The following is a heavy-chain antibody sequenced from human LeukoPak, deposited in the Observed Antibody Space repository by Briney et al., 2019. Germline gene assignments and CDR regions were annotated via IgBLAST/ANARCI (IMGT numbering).Heavy chain of an antibody. Sequence: SETLSLTCTVSGGSISNGSYYWSWIRQPAGKGLEWIGRIYTSGSTNYNPSLKSRVTISLDTSKNQFSLKLSSVTAADTAVYYCANSIDFDYGDYYFDYWGQGALVTISS. J-gene: IGHJ4*02. V-gene: IGHV4-61*02. CDR3: ANSIDFDYGDYYFDY. CDR1: GGSISNGSYY. D-gene: IGHD4-17*01. CDR2: IYTSGST.